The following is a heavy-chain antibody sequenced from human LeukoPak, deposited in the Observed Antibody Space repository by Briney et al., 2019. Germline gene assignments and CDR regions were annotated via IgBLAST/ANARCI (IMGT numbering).Heavy chain of an antibody. D-gene: IGHD6-13*01. V-gene: IGHV4-39*07. CDR3: ARARLEFWYEVYYFDY. J-gene: IGHJ4*02. Sequence: KPSETLSLTCTVSGGSISSSSYYWGWIRQPPGKGLEWIGSIYYSGSTYYNPSLKSRVTISVDTSKNQFSLKLSSVTAADTAVYYCARARLEFWYEVYYFDYWGQGTLVTVSS. CDR2: IYYSGST. CDR1: GGSISSSSYY.